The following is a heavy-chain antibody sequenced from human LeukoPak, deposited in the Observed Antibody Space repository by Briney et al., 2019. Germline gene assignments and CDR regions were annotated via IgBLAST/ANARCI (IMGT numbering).Heavy chain of an antibody. J-gene: IGHJ4*02. CDR1: GFSFSIYW. CDR2: INQDESKN. CDR3: ARDTDGALDS. D-gene: IGHD4-17*01. V-gene: IGHV3-7*01. Sequence: PGGSLRLSCVASGFSFSIYWMAGVRQAPGKGPEWVANINQDESKNHHVDSVQGRFTISRDNAKRSLFLQMNSLRAEDTAVYYCARDTDGALDSWGQGTLVTVSS.